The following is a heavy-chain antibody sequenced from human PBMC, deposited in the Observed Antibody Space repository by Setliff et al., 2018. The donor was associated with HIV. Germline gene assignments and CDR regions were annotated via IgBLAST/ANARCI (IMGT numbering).Heavy chain of an antibody. J-gene: IGHJ4*02. CDR3: AIHRPYYYDSSGYYYEGIIDY. Sequence: SETLSLTCAVYGGSFSGYYWSWIRQPPGKGLEWIGEINHSGSTNYNPSLKSRATISVDTSKNQFSLKLSSVTAADTAVYYCAIHRPYYYDSSGYYYEGIIDYWGQGTLGTVSS. CDR1: GGSFSGYY. V-gene: IGHV4-34*01. CDR2: INHSGST. D-gene: IGHD3-22*01.